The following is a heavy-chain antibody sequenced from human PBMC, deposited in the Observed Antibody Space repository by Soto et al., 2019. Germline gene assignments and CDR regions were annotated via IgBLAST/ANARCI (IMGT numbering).Heavy chain of an antibody. CDR2: ISGSGGST. D-gene: IGHD1-26*01. V-gene: IGHV3-23*01. Sequence: GGSLRLSCAASGFTFSSYAMSWVRQAPGKGLEWVSAISGSGGSTYYADSVKGRFTISRDNSKNTLYLQMNSLRAEDTAVYYCAKDLPLLRYSGSYYDAFDIWGQGTMVTVSS. J-gene: IGHJ3*02. CDR1: GFTFSSYA. CDR3: AKDLPLLRYSGSYYDAFDI.